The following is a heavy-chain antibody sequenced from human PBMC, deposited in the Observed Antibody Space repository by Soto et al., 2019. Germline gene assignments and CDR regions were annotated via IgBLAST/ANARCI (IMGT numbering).Heavy chain of an antibody. Sequence: PSETLSLTCTVSGGSISSYYWSWIRQPPGKGLEWIGYIYYSGSTNYNPSLKSRVTISVDTSKNQFSLKLSSVTAADTAVYYCARDEGGYDSPLLTPIYYGMDGWGQGTTVTV. CDR3: ARDEGGYDSPLLTPIYYGMDG. D-gene: IGHD3-22*01. J-gene: IGHJ6*02. CDR2: IYYSGST. V-gene: IGHV4-59*01. CDR1: GGSISSYY.